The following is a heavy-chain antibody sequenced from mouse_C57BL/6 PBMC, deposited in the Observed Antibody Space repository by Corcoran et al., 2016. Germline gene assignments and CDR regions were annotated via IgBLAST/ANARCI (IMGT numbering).Heavy chain of an antibody. CDR1: GYTFTTYG. V-gene: IGHV9-3*01. D-gene: IGHD2-3*01. CDR2: INTYSGVP. J-gene: IGHJ3*01. CDR3: ARGGYGGYYVGAWVAY. Sequence: QIQLVQSGPELKKPGETVKISCKASGYTFTTYGMSWVKQAPGKGLKWMGWINTYSGVPTYADDFKGRFAFSLETSASTAYLQINNLKNEDTATYFCARGGYGGYYVGAWVAYWGQGTLVTVSA.